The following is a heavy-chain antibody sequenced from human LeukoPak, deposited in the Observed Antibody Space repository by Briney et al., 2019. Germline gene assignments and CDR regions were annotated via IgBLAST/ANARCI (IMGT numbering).Heavy chain of an antibody. CDR3: ARGEVEQGSDCGDYPLDY. CDR1: GDSISSSSYY. V-gene: IGHV4-39*07. Sequence: SETLSLTCTVSGDSISSSSYYWGWIRQPPGKGLEWIGNIYYSGSTYSNPSLKSRVTISVDTSKNQFSLKLSSVTAADTAVYYCARGEVEQGSDCGDYPLDYWGQGTLVTVSS. D-gene: IGHD4-17*01. J-gene: IGHJ4*02. CDR2: IYYSGST.